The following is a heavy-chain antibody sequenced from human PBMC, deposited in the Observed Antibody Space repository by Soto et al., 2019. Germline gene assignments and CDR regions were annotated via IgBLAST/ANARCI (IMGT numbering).Heavy chain of an antibody. V-gene: IGHV1-18*01. CDR2: ISACSGNT. J-gene: IGHJ5*02. Sequence: ASVKVSCKASGYTFTSYGISWVRQAPGQGLEWMGWISACSGNTNYAQKLQGRVTITTDMSTSTAYMELRILRSEDTAVYYCAADSNSSGFPNWFDPWGQGTLVTVSS. CDR3: AADSNSSGFPNWFDP. CDR1: GYTFTSYG. D-gene: IGHD6-19*01.